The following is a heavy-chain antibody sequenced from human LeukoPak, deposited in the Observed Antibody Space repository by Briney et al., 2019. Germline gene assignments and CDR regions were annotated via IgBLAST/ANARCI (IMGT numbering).Heavy chain of an antibody. Sequence: HPGGSLRLSCAASEFIFSTYWMHWVRQAPGKGLVWVSRINPDGSSTKYADSVKGRFTISRDNAKNTLYLQMNSLRAEDTAVYYCARDRPDAFDIWGQGTMVTVSS. CDR2: INPDGSST. CDR3: ARDRPDAFDI. CDR1: EFIFSTYW. J-gene: IGHJ3*02. V-gene: IGHV3-74*03.